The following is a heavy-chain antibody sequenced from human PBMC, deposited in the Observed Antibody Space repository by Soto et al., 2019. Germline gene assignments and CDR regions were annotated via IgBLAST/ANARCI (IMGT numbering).Heavy chain of an antibody. J-gene: IGHJ4*02. V-gene: IGHV3-21*01. Sequence: GGSLRLSCAASGFTFSSYSMNWVRQAPGKGLEWVSSISSSSSYIYYADSVKGRFTISRDNAKNSLYLQMNSLRAEDTAVYYCARRYYDILTGYYIGELGKIVDDHFDYWGQGTLVTVSS. CDR1: GFTFSSYS. CDR3: ARRYYDILTGYYIGELGKIVDDHFDY. D-gene: IGHD3-9*01. CDR2: ISSSSSYI.